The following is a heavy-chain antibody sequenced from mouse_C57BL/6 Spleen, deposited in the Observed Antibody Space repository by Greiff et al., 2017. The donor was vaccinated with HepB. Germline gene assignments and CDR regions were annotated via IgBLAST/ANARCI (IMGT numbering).Heavy chain of an antibody. D-gene: IGHD1-1*01. CDR2: INPNNGGT. CDR3: ASYYYGDWFAY. CDR1: GYTFTDYN. Sequence: VQLKESGPELVKPGASVKMSCKASGYTFTDYNMHWVKQSHGKSLEWIGYINPNNGGTSYNQKFKGKATLTVNKSSSTAYMELRSLTSEDSAVYYCASYYYGDWFAYWGQGTLVTVSA. J-gene: IGHJ3*01. V-gene: IGHV1-22*01.